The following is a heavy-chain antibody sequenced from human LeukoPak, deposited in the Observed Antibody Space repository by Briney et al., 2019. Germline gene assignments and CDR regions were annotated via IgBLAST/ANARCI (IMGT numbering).Heavy chain of an antibody. CDR3: ARQGVVVAGFDY. V-gene: IGHV4-39*07. Sequence: SETLSLTCTVSGGSISSSSYYWGWIRQPPGKGLEWIGSIYYSGSTYYNPSLKSRATISVDTSKNQFSLKLSSVTAADTAVYYCARQGVVVAGFDYWGQGTLVTVSS. D-gene: IGHD2-15*01. CDR2: IYYSGST. J-gene: IGHJ4*02. CDR1: GGSISSSSYY.